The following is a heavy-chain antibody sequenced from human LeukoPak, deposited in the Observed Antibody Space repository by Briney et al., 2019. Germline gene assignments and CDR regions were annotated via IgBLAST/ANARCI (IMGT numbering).Heavy chain of an antibody. V-gene: IGHV1-18*01. D-gene: IGHD5-24*01. CDR3: ASRGRDGYNYGGYYYYMDV. J-gene: IGHJ6*03. Sequence: ASVKVSCKASGYTFTSYGISWVRQAPGQGLEWMGWIGAYNGNTNYAQKLQGRVTMTTDTSTSTAYMELRSLRSDDTAVYYCASRGRDGYNYGGYYYYMDVWGKGTTVTVSS. CDR1: GYTFTSYG. CDR2: IGAYNGNT.